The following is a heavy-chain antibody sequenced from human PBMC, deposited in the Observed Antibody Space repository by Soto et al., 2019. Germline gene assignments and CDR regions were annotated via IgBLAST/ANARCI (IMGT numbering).Heavy chain of an antibody. J-gene: IGHJ4*02. V-gene: IGHV4-61*01. D-gene: IGHD3-10*02. CDR1: GGSVSSGNFY. CDR2: IHYTGNT. Sequence: QVQLHESGPGLVKPSETLSLTCTVSGGSVSSGNFYWSWIRQPPGKGLEWIGYIHYTGNTNHNPSLKSRVTVSVDMSKNQFSLKLTSVTAADTAVYYCARVVFGSYDAPYGGQGTLVTVSS. CDR3: ARVVFGSYDAPY.